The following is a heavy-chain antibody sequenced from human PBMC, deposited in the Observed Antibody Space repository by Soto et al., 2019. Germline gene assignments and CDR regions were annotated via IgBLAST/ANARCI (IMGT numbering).Heavy chain of an antibody. Sequence: QVPLVQSGAEVKKPGSSVKVSCKASGDTFSNHTISWVRQAPGQGLEWMGRITPMLGVANYAQKFQARDTITADKTKSRAYREVSSFRSADTAVYYWARVAEMGTVTKGYYYYMDVWGKGSTVPVSS. CDR2: ITPMLGVA. J-gene: IGHJ6*03. CDR1: GDTFSNHT. D-gene: IGHD4-17*01. CDR3: ARVAEMGTVTKGYYYYMDV. V-gene: IGHV1-69*04.